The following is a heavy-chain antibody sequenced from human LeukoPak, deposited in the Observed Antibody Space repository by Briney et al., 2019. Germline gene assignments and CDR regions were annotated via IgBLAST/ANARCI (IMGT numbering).Heavy chain of an antibody. CDR1: GFTFSSYA. J-gene: IGHJ4*02. Sequence: GGSLRLSCATSGFTFSSYAMSWVRRAPGKGLEWVSAISGSGGSTYYADSVKGRFTISRDNSKNTPYLQMNSLRAEDTAVYYCATTEVVPAAITFDYWGQGTLVTVSS. D-gene: IGHD2-2*02. V-gene: IGHV3-23*01. CDR3: ATTEVVPAAITFDY. CDR2: ISGSGGST.